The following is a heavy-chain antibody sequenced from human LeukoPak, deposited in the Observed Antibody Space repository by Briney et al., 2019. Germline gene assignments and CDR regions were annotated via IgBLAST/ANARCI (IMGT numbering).Heavy chain of an antibody. J-gene: IGHJ4*02. CDR1: GFTFSDYY. Sequence: LRLSCAASGFTFSDYYMSWIRQPPGKGLEWIGEINHSGSTNYNPSLKSRVTISVDTSKNQFSLKLSSVTAADTAVYYCASGYSPYYFDYWGQGTLVTVSS. CDR3: ASGYSPYYFDY. D-gene: IGHD2-21*01. CDR2: INHSGST. V-gene: IGHV4-34*01.